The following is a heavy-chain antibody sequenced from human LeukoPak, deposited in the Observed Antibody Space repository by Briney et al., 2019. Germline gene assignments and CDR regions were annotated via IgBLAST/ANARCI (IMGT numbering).Heavy chain of an antibody. J-gene: IGHJ3*02. Sequence: SETLSLTCTVSGGSISSYYWSWIRQPPGKGLEWIGYIYYSGSTNYNPSLKSRVTISVDTSKNQFSLKLSSVTAADTAVYYCASTKGGNRRLLWFGESHAFDIWGQGTMVTVSS. CDR1: GGSISSYY. V-gene: IGHV4-59*01. D-gene: IGHD3-10*01. CDR3: ASTKGGNRRLLWFGESHAFDI. CDR2: IYYSGST.